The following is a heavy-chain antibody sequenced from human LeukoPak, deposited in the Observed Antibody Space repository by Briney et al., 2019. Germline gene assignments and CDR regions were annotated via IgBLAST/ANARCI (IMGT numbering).Heavy chain of an antibody. CDR3: ATDLGSSWPNF. D-gene: IGHD6-13*01. J-gene: IGHJ4*02. CDR2: INQDASEK. Sequence: HPGGSLRLSCAASGFTFSRYWMSWVRQAPGRGLEWVANINQDASEKYYVDSVKGRFTISRDNAMNSVFLQMNSLRAEDTAVYYCATDLGSSWPNFWGQGTLVTVSS. CDR1: GFTFSRYW. V-gene: IGHV3-7*02.